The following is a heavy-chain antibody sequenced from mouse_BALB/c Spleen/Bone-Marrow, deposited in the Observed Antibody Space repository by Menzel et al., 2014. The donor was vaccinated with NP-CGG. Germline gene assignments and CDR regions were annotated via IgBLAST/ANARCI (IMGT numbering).Heavy chain of an antibody. J-gene: IGHJ3*01. V-gene: IGHV1-14*01. CDR2: INPYNDGT. CDR1: GYTFTSYV. Sequence: LVESGPELVKPGASVKMSCKASGYTFTSYVMHWVKQKPGQGLEWTGYINPYNDGTKYNEKFKGKATLTSDKSSSTAYMELSSLTSEDSAVYYCASPYYRYDGFAYWGQGTLVTVSA. D-gene: IGHD2-14*01. CDR3: ASPYYRYDGFAY.